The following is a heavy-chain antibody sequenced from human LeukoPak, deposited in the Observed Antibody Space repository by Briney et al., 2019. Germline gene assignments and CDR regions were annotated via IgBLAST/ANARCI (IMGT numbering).Heavy chain of an antibody. J-gene: IGHJ4*02. CDR1: GFTFSTYW. Sequence: GGSLGLSCAASGFTFSTYWMHWVRQAPGKGLVWVSRIDTDGISTAYADSVKGRFTISRDNAKNTVYLQMNSLRGEDTAVYYCVGSSGWPKYWGQGTLVAVSA. V-gene: IGHV3-74*01. CDR3: VGSSGWPKY. D-gene: IGHD6-19*01. CDR2: IDTDGIST.